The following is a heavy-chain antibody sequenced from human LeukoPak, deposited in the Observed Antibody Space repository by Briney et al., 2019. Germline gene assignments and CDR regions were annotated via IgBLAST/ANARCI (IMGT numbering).Heavy chain of an antibody. CDR2: ISGSGGTT. Sequence: PGGSLRRSCAASGFTFSSYTMAWVGQGPGKGLEGVSVISGSGGTTYYADSVTGRVTNSRDNSKNTLYLQMNRVTAEDTAVYYCAKGRTGDKPVDWGEEGMVAIAS. D-gene: IGHD7-27*01. V-gene: IGHV3-23*01. CDR3: AKGRTGDKPVD. J-gene: IGHJ4*02. CDR1: GFTFSSYT.